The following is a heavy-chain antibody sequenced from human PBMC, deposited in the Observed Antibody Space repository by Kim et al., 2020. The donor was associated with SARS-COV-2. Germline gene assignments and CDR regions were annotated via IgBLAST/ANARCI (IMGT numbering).Heavy chain of an antibody. CDR2: IVPMTLES. V-gene: IGHV1-69*04. CDR3: ARLASTGTTNPIDH. Sequence: SVKVSCKASGGSFYTYAIIWVRQASGQGLERLGKIVPMTLESHYAQKFQDRVHITADKSTATVYMELTSLRYEDTAIYYCARLASTGTTNPIDHWGQGARVIVSS. CDR1: GGSFYTYA. J-gene: IGHJ4*02. D-gene: IGHD1-1*01.